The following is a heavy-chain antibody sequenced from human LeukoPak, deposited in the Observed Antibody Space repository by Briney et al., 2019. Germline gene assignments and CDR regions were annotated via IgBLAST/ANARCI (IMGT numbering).Heavy chain of an antibody. CDR2: INSRGTST. Sequence: GGSLRLSCAASGLAFSSSEMNWVRQAPGKGLEWVSYINSRGTSTYYADSVKGRFTISRDNARNSLYLQMSSLRAEDTAIYYCATEGSPSYWGQGTLVTAPS. CDR3: ATEGSPSY. J-gene: IGHJ4*02. CDR1: GLAFSSSE. V-gene: IGHV3-48*03.